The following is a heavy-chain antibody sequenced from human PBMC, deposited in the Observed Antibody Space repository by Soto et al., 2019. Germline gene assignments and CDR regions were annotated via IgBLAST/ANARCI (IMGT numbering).Heavy chain of an antibody. D-gene: IGHD4-4*01. CDR3: ARASVYSNYPPPNYYYYGMDV. J-gene: IGHJ6*02. Sequence: PGGSLRLSCAASGFTFSSYAMSWVRQAPGKGLEWVAFIWYDGSNKYYADSVKGRFTISRDNSKNTLYLQMNSLRAEDTAVYYCARASVYSNYPPPNYYYYGMDVWGQGTTVTVSS. CDR2: IWYDGSNK. CDR1: GFTFSSYA. V-gene: IGHV3-33*08.